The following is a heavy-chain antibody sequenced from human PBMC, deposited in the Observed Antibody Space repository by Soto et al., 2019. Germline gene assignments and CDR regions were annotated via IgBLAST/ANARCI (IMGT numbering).Heavy chain of an antibody. CDR2: ICPGDSET. D-gene: IGHD6-13*01. J-gene: IGHJ5*02. Sequence: PGESLKISCKGSGYSFTTYRIGWVRQMPGKGLEWMGIICPGDSETRYSPSFQGQVTISADKSNTTAYLQWSGLKASDTSMYYCARHEQQLGQDYFDPWGQGTPVTVSS. CDR1: GYSFTTYR. CDR3: ARHEQQLGQDYFDP. V-gene: IGHV5-51*01.